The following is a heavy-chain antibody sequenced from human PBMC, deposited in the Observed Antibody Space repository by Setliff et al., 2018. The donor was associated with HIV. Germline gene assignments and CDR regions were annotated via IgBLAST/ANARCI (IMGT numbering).Heavy chain of an antibody. CDR2: ISTYSGKT. V-gene: IGHV1-18*01. D-gene: IGHD6-19*01. Sequence: VSVKVSCKASGYNFITFGINWVRQAPGQGLEWMGRISTYSGKTDYAEKFQGRLTMTMDTSTRTVFMELRSLTLDDTSVYYCARGSAPNIVVAASLDIWGQGTLVTVSS. CDR1: GYNFITFG. J-gene: IGHJ4*01. CDR3: ARGSAPNIVVAASLDI.